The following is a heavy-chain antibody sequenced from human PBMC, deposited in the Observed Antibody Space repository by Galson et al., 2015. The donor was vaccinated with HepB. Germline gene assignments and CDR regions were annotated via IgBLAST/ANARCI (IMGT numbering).Heavy chain of an antibody. V-gene: IGHV4-39*01. CDR2: IDYAGSS. J-gene: IGHJ4*02. CDR3: VRHVLGQWHTDY. Sequence: TLSLTCTISGGSISSSRYYWGWIRQPPGKGLEWIASIDYAGSSTDNPSLRSRLTISVDTSNDHCSLTLRSVTAADTAVYYCVRHVLGQWHTDYWGQGTLVTVSS. D-gene: IGHD6-19*01. CDR1: GGSISSSRYY.